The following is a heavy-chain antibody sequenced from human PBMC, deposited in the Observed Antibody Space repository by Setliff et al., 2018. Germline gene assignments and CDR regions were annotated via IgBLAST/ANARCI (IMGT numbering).Heavy chain of an antibody. CDR3: ARHGVAADHTDNYFDP. D-gene: IGHD6-13*01. J-gene: IGHJ5*02. V-gene: IGHV4-59*08. Sequence: SETLSLTCNVSGASVSGYYWGWIRQPPGKGLEWIVNIHHSGKAYYNPSLKSRVTISVDTSKNQFSLKLSSVTAADTAVYYCARHGVAADHTDNYFDPWGQGTLVTVSS. CDR1: GASVSGYY. CDR2: IHHSGKA.